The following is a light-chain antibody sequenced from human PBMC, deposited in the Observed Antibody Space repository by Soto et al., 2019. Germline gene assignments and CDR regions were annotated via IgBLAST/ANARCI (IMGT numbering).Light chain of an antibody. Sequence: DIQMTQSPSSLSASVGDRVTVTCRASQSISSSLNWYQLKPGKAPKLLIYAASTLPSGVLSRFRGSGSGTDFTLTISSLQPEEFATYYCQQSYSTPYTFGQGTKLEIK. V-gene: IGKV1-39*01. J-gene: IGKJ2*01. CDR1: QSISSS. CDR2: AAS. CDR3: QQSYSTPYT.